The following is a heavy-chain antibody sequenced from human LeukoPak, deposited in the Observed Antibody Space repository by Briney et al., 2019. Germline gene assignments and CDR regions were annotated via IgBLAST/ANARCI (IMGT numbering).Heavy chain of an antibody. CDR3: ARMRPSDTAMDYYFDY. J-gene: IGHJ4*02. V-gene: IGHV3-30*03. Sequence: SGGSLRLSCAASGFTFSSYGMHWVRQAPGKGLEWVAVISYDGSNKYYADSVKGRFTISRDNSKNTLYLQMNSLRAEDTAVYYCARMRPSDTAMDYYFDYWGQGTLVTVSS. CDR1: GFTFSSYG. CDR2: ISYDGSNK. D-gene: IGHD5-18*01.